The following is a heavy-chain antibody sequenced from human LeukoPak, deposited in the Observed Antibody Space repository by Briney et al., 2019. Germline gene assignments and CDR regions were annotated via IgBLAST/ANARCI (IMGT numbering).Heavy chain of an antibody. CDR3: ARDGRSGSNYGRVDY. V-gene: IGHV3-21*01. CDR1: GFTFSTYG. J-gene: IGHJ4*02. CDR2: ISSSSTYI. D-gene: IGHD1-26*01. Sequence: GGSLRLSCAASGFTFSTYGMNWVRQAPGKGLEWVSSISSSSTYIYYADSVKGRFTISRDNAKNSLYLQMNSLRAEDTAVYYCARDGRSGSNYGRVDYWGQGTLVTVSS.